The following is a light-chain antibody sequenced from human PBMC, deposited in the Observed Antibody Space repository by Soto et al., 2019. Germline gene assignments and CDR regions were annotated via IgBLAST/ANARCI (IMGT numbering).Light chain of an antibody. CDR2: DVS. J-gene: IGLJ2*01. V-gene: IGLV2-11*01. CDR1: RSDVGGYNY. Sequence: QSALTQPRSVSGSPGQSVTISCTGTRSDVGGYNYVSWYQQHPGKAPKFMIYDVSQRPSGVPDRFSDSKSGNTASLTISGLQAEDEADYYCCSYAGSYTPVVFGGGTKVTVL. CDR3: CSYAGSYTPVV.